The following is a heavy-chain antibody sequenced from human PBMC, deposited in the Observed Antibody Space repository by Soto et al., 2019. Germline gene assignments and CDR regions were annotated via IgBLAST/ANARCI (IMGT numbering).Heavy chain of an antibody. V-gene: IGHV3-23*01. J-gene: IGHJ4*02. CDR3: AKDHYYDSSGYYYPLSY. CDR2: ISASGVIT. D-gene: IGHD3-22*01. CDR1: GFTFSSYA. Sequence: GGSLRLSCAASGFTFSSYAVSWVRQAPGKGLEWVSGISASGVITYYAHSVKGRFTISRDNSKNTLYLQMKSLRAEDTAVYYCAKDHYYDSSGYYYPLSYSGQGTMLTVSS.